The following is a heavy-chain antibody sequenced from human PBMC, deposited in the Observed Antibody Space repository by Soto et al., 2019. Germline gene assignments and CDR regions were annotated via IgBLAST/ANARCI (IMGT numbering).Heavy chain of an antibody. CDR1: GYTFASYG. D-gene: IGHD3-3*01. CDR2: ISAYNGNT. Sequence: GASVKVSCKASGYTFASYGISWVRQAPGKGLEWMGWISAYNGNTNYAQKLQGRVTMTTDTSTSTAYMELRSLRSNDTAVYYCARLLIERFMECLSPTFDYWGQGTLDTVSS. J-gene: IGHJ4*02. V-gene: IGHV1-18*01. CDR3: ARLLIERFMECLSPTFDY.